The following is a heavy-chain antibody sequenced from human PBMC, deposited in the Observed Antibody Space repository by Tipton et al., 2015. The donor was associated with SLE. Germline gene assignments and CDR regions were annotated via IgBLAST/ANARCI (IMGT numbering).Heavy chain of an antibody. V-gene: IGHV4-61*09. CDR2: IYTSGST. Sequence: LRLSCTVSGGSISSGSYFWSWFRQPAGKGLEWIGHIYTSGSTNYNPSLKSRVTMSVDTSKNQFSLKLSSVTAADTAVYYCANTEYVFFNGDFWGQGKPVTVSS. CDR1: GGSISSGSYF. J-gene: IGHJ4*02. D-gene: IGHD2/OR15-2a*01. CDR3: ANTEYVFFNGDF.